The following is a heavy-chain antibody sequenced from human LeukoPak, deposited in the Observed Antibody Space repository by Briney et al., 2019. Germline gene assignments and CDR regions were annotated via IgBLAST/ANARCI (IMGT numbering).Heavy chain of an antibody. V-gene: IGHV3-21*01. CDR2: ISSSSSYI. Sequence: PGGSLRLSCAASGFTFSSYSMNWVRQAPGKGLEWVSSISSSSSYIYYADSVKGRFTISRDNAKNSLYLQMNSLRAEDTAAYYCARDIGDSYGYWKGMNDYWGQGTLVTVSS. D-gene: IGHD5-18*01. CDR3: ARDIGDSYGYWKGMNDY. J-gene: IGHJ4*02. CDR1: GFTFSSYS.